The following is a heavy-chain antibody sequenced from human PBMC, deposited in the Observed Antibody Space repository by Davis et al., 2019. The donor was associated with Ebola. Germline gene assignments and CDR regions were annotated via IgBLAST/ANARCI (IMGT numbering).Heavy chain of an antibody. V-gene: IGHV1-69*13. CDR2: IIPLFGTS. J-gene: IGHJ3*02. CDR1: GFSFTGYY. D-gene: IGHD1-14*01. Sequence: SVKVSCKASGFSFTGYYLHWVRQAPGQGLEWMGQIIPLFGTSHYAQKFQGRVTISADESATTAYMELRSLRSDDTAVFYCAGQGYKSNAFDMWGQGTMVTVSS. CDR3: AGQGYKSNAFDM.